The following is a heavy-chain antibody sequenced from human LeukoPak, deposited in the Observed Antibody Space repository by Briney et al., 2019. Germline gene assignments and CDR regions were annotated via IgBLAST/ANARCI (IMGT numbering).Heavy chain of an antibody. J-gene: IGHJ2*01. V-gene: IGHV4-59*01. Sequence: SETLSLTRTVSGGSISSYYWSWIRQPPGKGLEWIGYIYYSGSTNYNPSLKSRVTISVDTSKNQFSLKLSSVTAADTAVYYCARDGGQTRGYNWYFDLWGRGTLVTVSS. CDR2: IYYSGST. CDR1: GGSISSYY. D-gene: IGHD3-16*01. CDR3: ARDGGQTRGYNWYFDL.